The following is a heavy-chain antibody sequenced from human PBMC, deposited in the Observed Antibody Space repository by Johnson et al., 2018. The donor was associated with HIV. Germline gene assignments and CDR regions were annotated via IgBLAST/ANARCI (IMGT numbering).Heavy chain of an antibody. CDR3: ASDYGDYDHAFDI. J-gene: IGHJ3*02. Sequence: QVLLVESGGGLVKPGGSLRLSCAASGFSFSDYFVSWIRQAPGKGLEWVSYISRGGSSASVIYYADSVKGRFTISRENAKNSVYLQMNSLRSDDTAVYYCASDYGDYDHAFDIWGRGTVVTVTS. CDR2: ISRGGSSASVI. V-gene: IGHV3-11*04. CDR1: GFSFSDYF. D-gene: IGHD4-17*01.